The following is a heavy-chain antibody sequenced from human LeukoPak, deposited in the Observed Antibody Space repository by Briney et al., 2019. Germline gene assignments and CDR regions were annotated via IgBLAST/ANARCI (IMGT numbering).Heavy chain of an antibody. CDR2: INEDGSGK. CDR1: GFTFTGYW. Sequence: PGGSLRLSCAASGFTFTGYWMSWVRQAPGKGLEWVANINEDGSGKNYVDSVKGRFTISRDNAKNSLYLQMNSLRAEDTAVYYCARSGIRGAMTYMDVWGKGTTVTVSS. V-gene: IGHV3-7*01. J-gene: IGHJ6*03. D-gene: IGHD3-10*01. CDR3: ARSGIRGAMTYMDV.